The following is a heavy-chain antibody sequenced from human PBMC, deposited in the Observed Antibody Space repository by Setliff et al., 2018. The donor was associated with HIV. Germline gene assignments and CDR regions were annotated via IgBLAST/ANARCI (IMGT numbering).Heavy chain of an antibody. J-gene: IGHJ4*02. CDR2: FIPLYGSR. Sequence: ASVKVSCKASGDTFSNVLITWVRQAPGQGLEWMGGFIPLYGSRNYAQRFQGRVTMTTDEVMSTAYMELTSLTPDDTAVYYCASGSGYCTNGVCYIGVHKIPDRYYSDYWGQGTLVTVSS. CDR1: GDTFSNVL. D-gene: IGHD2-8*01. V-gene: IGHV1-69*05. CDR3: ASGSGYCTNGVCYIGVHKIPDRYYSDY.